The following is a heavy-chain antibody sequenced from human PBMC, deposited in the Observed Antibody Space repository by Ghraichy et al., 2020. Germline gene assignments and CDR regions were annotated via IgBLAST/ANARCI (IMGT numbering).Heavy chain of an antibody. D-gene: IGHD2-2*01. Sequence: ASVKVSCKASGYTFTSYGISWVRQAPGQGLEWMGWINAYIDSRNYAQKLQGRVTMTTDTSTSTAYMELRSLRFDDTAVYYCARDLVVPAASGMYYYYYGMDVWGQGTTVTVSS. CDR2: INAYIDSR. CDR1: GYTFTSYG. J-gene: IGHJ6*02. V-gene: IGHV1-18*04. CDR3: ARDLVVPAASGMYYYYYGMDV.